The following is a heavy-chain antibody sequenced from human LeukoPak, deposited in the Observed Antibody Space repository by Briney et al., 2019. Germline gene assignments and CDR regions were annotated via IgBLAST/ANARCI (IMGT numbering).Heavy chain of an antibody. Sequence: SETLSLTCAVSGGSISSSNWWSWVRQPPGKGLEWIGEIYHSGGTNYNPSLKSRVTISVDKSKNQFSLKLSSVTAADTAVYYCASLNSGYDYYDDGFSWGQGTLVTVSS. D-gene: IGHD5-12*01. CDR2: IYHSGGT. J-gene: IGHJ4*02. CDR1: GGSISSSNW. V-gene: IGHV4-4*02. CDR3: ASLNSGYDYYDDGFS.